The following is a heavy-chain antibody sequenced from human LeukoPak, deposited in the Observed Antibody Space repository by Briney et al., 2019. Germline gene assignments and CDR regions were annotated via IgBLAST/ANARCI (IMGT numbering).Heavy chain of an antibody. CDR3: ARHAEYFQH. V-gene: IGHV4-39*01. CDR1: GGSISSSSHY. J-gene: IGHJ1*01. CDR2: IYYSGST. Sequence: SETLSLTCTVAGGSISSSSHYWGWIRQPPGKGLEWIGSIYYSGSTYYSPSLMRRLTISVDTSKNQFSLKLSSVTAADTAVYYSARHAEYFQHWGQGTLVTVSS.